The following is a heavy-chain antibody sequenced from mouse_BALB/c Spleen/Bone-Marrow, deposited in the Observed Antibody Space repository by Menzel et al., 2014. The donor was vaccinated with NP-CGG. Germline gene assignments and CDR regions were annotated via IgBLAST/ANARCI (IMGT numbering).Heavy chain of an antibody. D-gene: IGHD3-1*01. CDR1: GYTFTDYY. CDR3: VTKGSSGYGLFAY. CDR2: INPNNGDT. J-gene: IGHJ3*01. V-gene: IGHV1-18*01. Sequence: EVKLQESGPELVKPGASVKMSCKASGYTFTDYYMEWVKQSHGKSLEWIGDINPNNGDTFYNQKFKGKATLTVDKSSSTAYMQLNSLTSEDSAVYYCVTKGSSGYGLFAYWGQGTLVTVSA.